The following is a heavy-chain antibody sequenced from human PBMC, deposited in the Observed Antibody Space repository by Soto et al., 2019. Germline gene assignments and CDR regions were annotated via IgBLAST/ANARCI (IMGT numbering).Heavy chain of an antibody. J-gene: IGHJ6*02. Sequence: AAVKVSCKASGYTFTSYAMHWVRQAPGQRLEWMGWINAGNGNTKYSQKFQGRVTITRDTSASTAYMELSSLRSEDTAVYYCARDAWVSSWARLGTPRYYYGMDVWGQGTTVTVSS. D-gene: IGHD6-13*01. V-gene: IGHV1-3*01. CDR3: ARDAWVSSWARLGTPRYYYGMDV. CDR2: INAGNGNT. CDR1: GYTFTSYA.